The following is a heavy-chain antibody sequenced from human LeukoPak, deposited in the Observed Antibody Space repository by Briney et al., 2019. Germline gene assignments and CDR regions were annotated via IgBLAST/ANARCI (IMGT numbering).Heavy chain of an antibody. V-gene: IGHV4-39*01. Sequence: KSSETLSLTCTVSGGSISSSSYYWGWIRQPPGKGLEWIGSIYYSGSTYYNPSLKSRVTISVDTSKNQFSLKLSSVTAADTAVYYCARRAYIAVAGTWDDYWGQGTLVTVSS. CDR1: GGSISSSSYY. J-gene: IGHJ4*02. CDR3: ARRAYIAVAGTWDDY. D-gene: IGHD6-19*01. CDR2: IYYSGST.